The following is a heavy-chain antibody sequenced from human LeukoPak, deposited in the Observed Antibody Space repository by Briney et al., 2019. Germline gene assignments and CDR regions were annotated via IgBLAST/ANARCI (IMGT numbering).Heavy chain of an antibody. D-gene: IGHD2-21*01. CDR3: AKAPVTSCRGAYCYPFDS. V-gene: IGHV3-23*01. CDR2: TSSSDAGT. Sequence: GGSLRLSCAASGFTLSTYAMSWVRQTPGKGLEWVAATSSSDAGTYHADSVRGRFTISRDNSRNTLYLQMNSLRAEDAAVYFCAKAPVTSCRGAYCYPFDSWGQGTLVTVSS. CDR1: GFTLSTYA. J-gene: IGHJ4*02.